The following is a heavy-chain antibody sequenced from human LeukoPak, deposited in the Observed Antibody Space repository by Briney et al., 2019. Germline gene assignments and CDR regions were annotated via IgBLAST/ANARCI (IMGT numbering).Heavy chain of an antibody. CDR2: IIPMFDTA. Sequence: SVKVSCKASGGTFSSYPISWVRQAPGQGLEWMGGIIPMFDTADFAQKFQGRVTITADTSTSTAYMQLSSLRSEDTAVYYCARARSGPYGSGSLDAFDVWGQGTMVTVSS. J-gene: IGHJ3*01. CDR1: GGTFSSYP. D-gene: IGHD3-10*01. CDR3: ARARSGPYGSGSLDAFDV. V-gene: IGHV1-69*06.